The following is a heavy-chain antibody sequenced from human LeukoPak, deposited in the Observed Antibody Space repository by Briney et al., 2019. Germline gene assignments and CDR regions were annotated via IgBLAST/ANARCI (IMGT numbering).Heavy chain of an antibody. D-gene: IGHD5-24*01. Sequence: GGSLRLSCVASGFTFSSYWVHWVRQDPRKGLVWVSRINGDGRNINYADSVRGRFTISRDNSKNTLYLQMNSLRAEDTAVYYCAKDGYNEHYFDYWGQGTLVTVSS. V-gene: IGHV3-74*01. J-gene: IGHJ4*02. CDR2: INGDGRNI. CDR1: GFTFSSYW. CDR3: AKDGYNEHYFDY.